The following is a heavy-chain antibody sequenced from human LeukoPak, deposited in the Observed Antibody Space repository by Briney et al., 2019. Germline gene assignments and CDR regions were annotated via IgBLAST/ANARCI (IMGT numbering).Heavy chain of an antibody. CDR2: MDQDGTEK. V-gene: IGHV3-7*05. CDR1: GFTFSTYW. D-gene: IGHD5-18*01. Sequence: GGSLRLSCAASGFTFSTYWMSWVRQAPGKGLEWVANMDQDGTEKDYVDSVKGRFTISRDNANNLLFVQMNSLRAEDTAVYYCVRDRGYSTFDIWGQGTMVTVSS. CDR3: VRDRGYSTFDI. J-gene: IGHJ3*02.